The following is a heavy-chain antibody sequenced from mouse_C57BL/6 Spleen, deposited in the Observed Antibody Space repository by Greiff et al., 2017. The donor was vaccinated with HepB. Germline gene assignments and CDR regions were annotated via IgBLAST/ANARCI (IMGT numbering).Heavy chain of an antibody. J-gene: IGHJ4*01. V-gene: IGHV1-7*01. D-gene: IGHD1-1*01. CDR1: GYTFTSYW. Sequence: VQVVESGAELAKPGASVKLSCKASGYTFTSYWMHWVKQRPGQGLEWIGYINPSSGYTKYNQKFKDKATLTADKSSSTAYMQLSSLTYEDSAVYYCATGSSYDAMDYWGQGTSVTVSS. CDR2: INPSSGYT. CDR3: ATGSSYDAMDY.